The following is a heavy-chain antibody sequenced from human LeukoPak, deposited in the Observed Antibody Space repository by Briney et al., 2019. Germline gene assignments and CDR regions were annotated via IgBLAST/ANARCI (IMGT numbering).Heavy chain of an antibody. CDR1: GFTFGDYA. CDR2: IRSKAYGGTT. Sequence: GGSLGLSCTASGFTFGDYAMSWVRQAPGKGLEWVGFIRSKAYGGTTEYAASVKGRFTISRDDSKSIAYLQMNSLKTEDTAVYYCTTVVNWGQGTLVTVSS. D-gene: IGHD2-15*01. V-gene: IGHV3-49*04. CDR3: TTVVN. J-gene: IGHJ4*02.